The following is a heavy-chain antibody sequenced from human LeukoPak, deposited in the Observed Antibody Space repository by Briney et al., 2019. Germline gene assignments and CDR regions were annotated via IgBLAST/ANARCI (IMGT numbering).Heavy chain of an antibody. D-gene: IGHD3-16*01. CDR3: ARGRPPVWGSYTDY. V-gene: IGHV3-11*01. CDR2: ISSSGSTI. Sequence: PGGSLRLSCAASVFTFSDYYMSWIRQAPWKGLEWVSYISSSGSTIYYADSVKGRFTISRDNAKNSLYLQMNSLRAEDTAVYYCARGRPPVWGSYTDYWGQGTLVTVSS. J-gene: IGHJ4*02. CDR1: VFTFSDYY.